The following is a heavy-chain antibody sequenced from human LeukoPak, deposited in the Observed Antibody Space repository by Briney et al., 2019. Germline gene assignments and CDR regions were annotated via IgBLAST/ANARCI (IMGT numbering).Heavy chain of an antibody. CDR2: INHSGST. V-gene: IGHV4-34*01. D-gene: IGHD2-2*01. Sequence: SETLSLTCAVYGGSFSGYYWSWIRQPPGKGLEWTGEINHSGSTNYNPSLKSRVTISVDTSKNQFSLKLSSVTAADTAVYYCARGPRGRGSTSWGQGTLVTVSS. CDR3: ARGPRGRGSTS. J-gene: IGHJ4*02. CDR1: GGSFSGYY.